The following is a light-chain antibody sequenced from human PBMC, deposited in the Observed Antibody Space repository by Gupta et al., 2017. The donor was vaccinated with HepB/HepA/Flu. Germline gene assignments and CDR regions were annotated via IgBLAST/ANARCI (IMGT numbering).Light chain of an antibody. V-gene: IGKV1-5*03. Sequence: DIQMTQSPSTLSASVGDRVTITCRASQTITNRLAWYQQKPGKAPKLLIYRASSLESGVPSRFSGSGSGTEFTLTISSLQPDDFATYYCQQDITYPLTFGQGTRLEIK. CDR1: QTITNR. CDR3: QQDITYPLT. J-gene: IGKJ5*01. CDR2: RAS.